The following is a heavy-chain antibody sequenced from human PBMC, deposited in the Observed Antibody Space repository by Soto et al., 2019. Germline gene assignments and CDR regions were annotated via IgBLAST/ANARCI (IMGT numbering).Heavy chain of an antibody. CDR2: IYSGGST. CDR3: ARGRPTVTLDY. V-gene: IGHV3-66*01. D-gene: IGHD4-4*01. CDR1: GFTVSSNY. Sequence: GGSLRLSCAASGFTVSSNYMSWVRQAPGKGLEWVSVIYSGGSTYYADSVKGRFTISRDNSKNTLYLQMNSLRAEDTAVYYCARGRPTVTLDYWGQGTLVTVSS. J-gene: IGHJ4*02.